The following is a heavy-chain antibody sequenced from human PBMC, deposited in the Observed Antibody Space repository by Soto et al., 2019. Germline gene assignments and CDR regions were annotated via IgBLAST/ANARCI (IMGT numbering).Heavy chain of an antibody. D-gene: IGHD2-15*01. V-gene: IGHV5-51*01. J-gene: IGHJ6*02. Sequence: GEALKISCKGSGYSFTSYWIGWVRQMPGKGLEWMGIIYPGDSDTRYSPSFQGQVTISADKSISTAYLQWSSLKASDTAMYYCARDAXAVVNFNYYYYGMDVWGQGTTVTVSS. CDR3: ARDAXAVVNFNYYYYGMDV. CDR1: GYSFTSYW. CDR2: IYPGDSDT.